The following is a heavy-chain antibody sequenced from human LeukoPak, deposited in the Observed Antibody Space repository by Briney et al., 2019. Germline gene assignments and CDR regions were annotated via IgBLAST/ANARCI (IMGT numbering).Heavy chain of an antibody. CDR2: ISASGGT. Sequence: PSETLSLTCTVSGVSITSYYWNWIRQTPGRAPEWIGYISASGGTTHYNPSLKSRVTISVDTSMNQFSLKLNSVTAADTAVYYCARDVVPGGLGIIGASDIWGQGTMVTVSS. V-gene: IGHV4-4*09. D-gene: IGHD3-10*01. CDR1: GVSITSYY. CDR3: ARDVVPGGLGIIGASDI. J-gene: IGHJ3*02.